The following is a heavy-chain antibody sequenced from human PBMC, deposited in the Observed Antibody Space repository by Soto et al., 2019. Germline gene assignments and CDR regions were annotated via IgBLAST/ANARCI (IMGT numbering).Heavy chain of an antibody. CDR1: GFTFSSHA. J-gene: IGHJ4*02. Sequence: VQLLESGGGLVQPGGSLRLSCEASGFTFSSHAMSWVRQAPGKGLEWVSAISGSDAGTFDADSVRGRFTISRDNSKNTLYLHMPSLRVEDTAIYYWTKDPGTSSSCYFDFWGQRSLVTVSS. V-gene: IGHV3-23*01. CDR3: TKDPGTSSSCYFDF. CDR2: ISGSDAGT. D-gene: IGHD2-2*01.